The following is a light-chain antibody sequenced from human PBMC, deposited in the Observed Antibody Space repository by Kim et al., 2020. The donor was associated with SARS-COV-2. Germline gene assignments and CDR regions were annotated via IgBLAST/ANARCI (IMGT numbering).Light chain of an antibody. Sequence: QSIAISCTGTSSDVGRYNYVSWYQQHPGKAPKLLLYDVTQRPSGVSDRFSGSKSGNTASLTISGLQTEDEGDYYCASYTSTSTFVFGIGTKVTVL. CDR1: SSDVGRYNY. J-gene: IGLJ1*01. V-gene: IGLV2-14*04. CDR2: DVT. CDR3: ASYTSTSTFV.